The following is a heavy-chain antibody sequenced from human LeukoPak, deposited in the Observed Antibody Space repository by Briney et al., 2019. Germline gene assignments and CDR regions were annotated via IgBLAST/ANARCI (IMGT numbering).Heavy chain of an antibody. CDR3: ARDFGIAVEGLDY. CDR2: ISGYNGNT. V-gene: IGHV1-18*01. J-gene: IGHJ4*02. Sequence: ASVKVSCKASGYTFTSYGLSWVRQAPGQGLGWMGWISGYNGNTIYAQKFQGRVTMTTDTSTSTAYMELRSLRSDDTAVYYCARDFGIAVEGLDYWGQGTLVTVSS. D-gene: IGHD6-19*01. CDR1: GYTFTSYG.